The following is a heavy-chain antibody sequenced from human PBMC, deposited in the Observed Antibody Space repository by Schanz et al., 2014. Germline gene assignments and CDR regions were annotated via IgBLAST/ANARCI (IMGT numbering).Heavy chain of an antibody. CDR1: GYTFTSYD. J-gene: IGHJ4*02. D-gene: IGHD6-13*01. Sequence: QVQLVQSEAEVKKPGSSVKVSCTASGYTFTSYDINWVRQAPGQGLEWMGMINPSGGSTTYAQKFQGRVTMTRDTSTSTVYMELSSLRSEDTAVYYCARDGVDAAAGGNYWGQGTLVTVSS. CDR2: INPSGGST. V-gene: IGHV1-46*03. CDR3: ARDGVDAAAGGNY.